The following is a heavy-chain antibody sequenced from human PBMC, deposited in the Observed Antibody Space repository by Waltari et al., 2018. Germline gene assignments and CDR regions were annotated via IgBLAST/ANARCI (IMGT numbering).Heavy chain of an antibody. J-gene: IGHJ5*02. CDR3: ARHAGYGRDKFDP. Sequence: QVQLQESGPGLKKPSETLSLTCRVSGDSISSAYYWGWIRQPPGKGLEWIGSINHSGSTYSNPSLRGRVTTSVDPPKNQISLMLSSVTAADTAVYYCARHAGYGRDKFDPWGQGTLVTVSS. D-gene: IGHD5-18*01. CDR1: GDSISSAYY. V-gene: IGHV4-38-2*01. CDR2: INHSGST.